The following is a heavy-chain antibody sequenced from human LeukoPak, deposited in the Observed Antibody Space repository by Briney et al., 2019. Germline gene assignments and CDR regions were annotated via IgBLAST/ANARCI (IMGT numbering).Heavy chain of an antibody. Sequence: PGRSLRLSCAASGFTFSNYGMHWVRQAPGKGLEWVAVISYDGSNKYYAESVKGRFTIPRDNSKNTLYLQMNSLRAEDTAVYYCARAIGQLWTPPDYWGQGTLVTISS. J-gene: IGHJ4*02. CDR3: ARAIGQLWTPPDY. D-gene: IGHD5-18*01. V-gene: IGHV3-30*03. CDR1: GFTFSNYG. CDR2: ISYDGSNK.